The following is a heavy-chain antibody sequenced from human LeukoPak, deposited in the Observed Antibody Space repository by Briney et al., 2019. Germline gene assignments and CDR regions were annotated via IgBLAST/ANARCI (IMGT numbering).Heavy chain of an antibody. CDR2: IHASGST. V-gene: IGHV4-4*07. CDR3: AREYGDFDY. J-gene: IGHJ4*02. CDR1: GGSISNSY. Sequence: PSETLSLTCSVSGGSISNSYWRWIRQPAGKGLEWIGRIHASGSTNYNSSLKGRVTMSIDTSKNQFSLKLKSVTAADTAIYFCAREYGDFDYWGRGTLVAVSS. D-gene: IGHD4/OR15-4a*01.